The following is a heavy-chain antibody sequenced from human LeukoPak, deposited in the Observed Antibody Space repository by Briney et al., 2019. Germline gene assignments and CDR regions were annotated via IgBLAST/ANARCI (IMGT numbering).Heavy chain of an antibody. Sequence: GESLKISCKGSGYGFTSYWVSWVRQMPGKSLEWMGIIYPSDSDTRYSPSFQGQVTISVDKSITTAYLQWSSLEASDTAMYYCARIVVGATKEGIDYWGQGTLVTVSS. V-gene: IGHV5-51*01. D-gene: IGHD1-26*01. J-gene: IGHJ4*02. CDR3: ARIVVGATKEGIDY. CDR2: IYPSDSDT. CDR1: GYGFTSYW.